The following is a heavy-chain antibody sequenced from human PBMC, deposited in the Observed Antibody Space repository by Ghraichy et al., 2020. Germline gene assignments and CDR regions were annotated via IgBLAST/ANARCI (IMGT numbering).Heavy chain of an antibody. CDR3: ARGRWDKRIDY. CDR2: INHSGST. Sequence: SQTLSLTCAVYGGSFSGYYWSWIRQPPGKGLEWIGEINHSGSTNYNPSLKSRVTISVDTSKNQFSLKLSSVTAADTAVYYCARGRWDKRIDYWGQGTLVTVSS. J-gene: IGHJ4*02. CDR1: GGSFSGYY. D-gene: IGHD1-26*01. V-gene: IGHV4-34*01.